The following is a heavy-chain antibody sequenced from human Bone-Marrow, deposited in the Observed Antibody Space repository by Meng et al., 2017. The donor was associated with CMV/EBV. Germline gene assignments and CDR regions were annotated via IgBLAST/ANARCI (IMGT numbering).Heavy chain of an antibody. CDR1: GFIFSDHY. J-gene: IGHJ6*02. CDR2: ISSSSSYI. V-gene: IGHV3-11*06. Sequence: GESLKISCVPSGFIFSDHYMSWIRQAPGKGLEWVSSISSSSSYIYYADSVKGRFTISRDNAKNSLYLQMNSLRAEDTAVYYCARDVVDCTNGVCARRGMDVWGQGTTVTVSS. D-gene: IGHD2-8*01. CDR3: ARDVVDCTNGVCARRGMDV.